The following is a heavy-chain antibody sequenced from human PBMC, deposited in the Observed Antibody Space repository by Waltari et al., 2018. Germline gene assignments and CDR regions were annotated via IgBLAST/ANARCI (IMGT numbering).Heavy chain of an antibody. D-gene: IGHD4-4*01. CDR3: ARTPTVTTRHYYYYGMDV. CDR1: GGSFSGYY. Sequence: QVQLQQWGAGLLKPSETLSLTCAVYGGSFSGYYWSWIRQPPGEGREWIGEINHSGSTNFNPALKSRVTISVDTSKNQFSLKLSSVTAADTAVYYCARTPTVTTRHYYYYGMDVWGQGTTVTVSS. CDR2: INHSGST. V-gene: IGHV4-34*01. J-gene: IGHJ6*02.